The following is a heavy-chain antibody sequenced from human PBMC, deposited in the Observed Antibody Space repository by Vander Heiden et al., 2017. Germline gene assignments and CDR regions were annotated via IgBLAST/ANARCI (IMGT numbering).Heavy chain of an antibody. D-gene: IGHD2-2*02. CDR1: GFTFSSYA. CDR2: ISGSGGST. J-gene: IGHJ1*01. Sequence: EVQLLESGGGLVQPGGSLRLSCRASGFTFSSYAMSWVRQAPGKGLEWVSAISGSGGSTYYADSVKGRFTISRDNSKNTLYLQMNSLRAEDTAVYYCAKVLHRLYWYFQHWGQGTLVTVSS. CDR3: AKVLHRLYWYFQH. V-gene: IGHV3-23*01.